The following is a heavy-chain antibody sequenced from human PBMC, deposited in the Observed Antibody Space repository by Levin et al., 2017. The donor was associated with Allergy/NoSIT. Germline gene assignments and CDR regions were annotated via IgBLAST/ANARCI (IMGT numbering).Heavy chain of an antibody. D-gene: IGHD3-10*01. Sequence: KPSETLSLTCTVSGGSISSSSHYWGWIRQPPGKGLEWIGNIYYSGSTYYNPSLKSRLTISLDTSKNQFSLKLSSVTAADTAVYYCATYGSGSYYHFDYWGQGTLVTVSS. CDR3: ATYGSGSYYHFDY. J-gene: IGHJ4*02. V-gene: IGHV4-39*01. CDR1: GGSISSSSHY. CDR2: IYYSGST.